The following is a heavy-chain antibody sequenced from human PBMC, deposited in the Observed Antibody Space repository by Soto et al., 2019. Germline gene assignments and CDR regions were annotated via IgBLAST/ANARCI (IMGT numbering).Heavy chain of an antibody. CDR3: ARGRGYCSGGSCYGYYYYYGMDV. CDR2: INHSGST. CDR1: GGSFSGYY. J-gene: IGHJ6*02. V-gene: IGHV4-34*01. Sequence: SETLSLTCAVYGGSFSGYYWSWIRQPPGKWLEWIGEINHSGSTNYNPSLKSRVTISVDTSKNQFSLKLSSVTAADTAVYYCARGRGYCSGGSCYGYYYYYGMDVWGQGXTVTVSS. D-gene: IGHD2-15*01.